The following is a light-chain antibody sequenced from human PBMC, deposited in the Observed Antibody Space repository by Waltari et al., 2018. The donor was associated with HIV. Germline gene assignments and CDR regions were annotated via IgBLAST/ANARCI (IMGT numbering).Light chain of an antibody. V-gene: IGLV1-36*01. Sequence: QSVLTQPPSVSEAPRQRVTISCSGSSSNLGNNAVNWYQQLPGKAPKLLIYYDDQLPSGVSDRFSGSKSGTSASLAISGLQSEDEADYYCAAWDDSLNDLVFGGGTKLTVL. CDR1: SSNLGNNA. CDR3: AAWDDSLNDLV. CDR2: YDD. J-gene: IGLJ2*01.